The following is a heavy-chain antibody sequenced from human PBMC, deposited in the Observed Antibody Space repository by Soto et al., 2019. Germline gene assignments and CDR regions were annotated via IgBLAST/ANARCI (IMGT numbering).Heavy chain of an antibody. J-gene: IGHJ4*02. CDR2: INQDGSEK. D-gene: IGHD6-19*01. V-gene: IGHV3-7*01. CDR1: EFMFSMYL. Sequence: AGGSLRLSCAASEFMFSMYLMSWVRQAPGKGLEWVANINQDGSEKYYADSVKGRFAISRDNTKNLLSLQMNSLRVEDTAIYYCARGVGGALVAGFDYWGQGALVTVSS. CDR3: ARGVGGALVAGFDY.